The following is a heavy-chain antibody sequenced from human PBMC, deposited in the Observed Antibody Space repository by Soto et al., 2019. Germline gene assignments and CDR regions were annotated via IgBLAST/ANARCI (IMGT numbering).Heavy chain of an antibody. J-gene: IGHJ5*02. CDR1: GGSISSYY. V-gene: IGHV4-59*01. D-gene: IGHD6-19*01. CDR3: ARGIAVAGTHWFDP. Sequence: PSETLSLTCTVSGGSISSYYWIWIRQPPGKGLEWIGYIYYSGSTNYSPSLKSRVTISVDTSKNQFSLKLSSVTAADTAVYYCARGIAVAGTHWFDPWGQGTLVTVSS. CDR2: IYYSGST.